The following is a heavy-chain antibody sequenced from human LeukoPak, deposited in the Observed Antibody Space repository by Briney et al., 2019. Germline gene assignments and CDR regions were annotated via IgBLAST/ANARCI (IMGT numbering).Heavy chain of an antibody. CDR2: IYYSGST. CDR1: GGSINTYF. V-gene: IGHV4-59*01. CDR3: TNFDY. J-gene: IGHJ4*02. Sequence: SETLSLTCTVSGGSINTYFWSWIRQPPGKGLEWIGYIYYSGSTNYNPSLKSRVTISVDTSKNQFSLKLSSVTAADTAVYYCTNFDYWGQGTLVTVSS.